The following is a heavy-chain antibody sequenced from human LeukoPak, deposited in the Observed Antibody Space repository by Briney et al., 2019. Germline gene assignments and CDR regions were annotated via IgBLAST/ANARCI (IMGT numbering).Heavy chain of an antibody. D-gene: IGHD3-9*01. CDR2: IYYSGST. CDR1: GGSISSYY. J-gene: IGHJ6*02. V-gene: IGHV4-59*01. Sequence: PSETLSLTCTVSGGSISSYYRSWIRQPPGKGLEWIGYIYYSGSTNYNPSLKSRVTISVDTSKNQFSLKLSSVTAADTAVYYCARGLSSSRGDWALYYYYYYGMDVWGQGTTVTVSS. CDR3: ARGLSSSRGDWALYYYYYYGMDV.